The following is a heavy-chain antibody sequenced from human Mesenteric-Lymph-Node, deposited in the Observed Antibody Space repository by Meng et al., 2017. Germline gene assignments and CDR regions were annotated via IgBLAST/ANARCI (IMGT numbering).Heavy chain of an antibody. CDR1: GFTFSSYE. CDR3: AKAEYYYDSSGYYHGPFDY. Sequence: GGSLRLSCAASGFTFSSYEMNWVRQAPGKGLEWVSYISSSGSTIYYADSVKGRFTISRDNSKNTLYLQMNSLRTEDTAVYYCAKAEYYYDSSGYYHGPFDYWGQGTLVTVSS. CDR2: ISSSGSTI. J-gene: IGHJ4*02. V-gene: IGHV3-48*03. D-gene: IGHD3-22*01.